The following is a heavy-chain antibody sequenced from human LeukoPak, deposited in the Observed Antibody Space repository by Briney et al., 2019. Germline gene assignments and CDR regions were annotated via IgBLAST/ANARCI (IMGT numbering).Heavy chain of an antibody. Sequence: ASVKVSCKASGYTFTVSYIHWVRQAPGQGLEWMGWIDPNSGGTKYAQKFQGRVTMTRDASISTAHMELSRLRSDDRAVYYCAREGFTDGFDIWGQGTMVTVPS. CDR2: IDPNSGGT. V-gene: IGHV1-2*02. CDR3: AREGFTDGFDI. CDR1: GYTFTVSY. D-gene: IGHD3-16*01. J-gene: IGHJ3*02.